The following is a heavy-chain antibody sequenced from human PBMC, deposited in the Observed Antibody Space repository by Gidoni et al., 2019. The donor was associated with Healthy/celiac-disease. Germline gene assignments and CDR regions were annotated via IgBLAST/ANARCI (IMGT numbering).Heavy chain of an antibody. J-gene: IGHJ4*02. V-gene: IGHV3-30-3*01. CDR2: ISYDGSNK. D-gene: IGHD3-10*01. CDR3: ARDLSYGSGSSFDY. CDR1: GFTFSSYA. Sequence: QVHLVESGGGVVQPGRSLRLSCAASGFTFSSYAMHWRRQAPGKGLEWVAVISYDGSNKYYAESVKGRFTISRDNSKNTLYLQMNSLRAEDTAVYYCARDLSYGSGSSFDYWGQGTLVTVSS.